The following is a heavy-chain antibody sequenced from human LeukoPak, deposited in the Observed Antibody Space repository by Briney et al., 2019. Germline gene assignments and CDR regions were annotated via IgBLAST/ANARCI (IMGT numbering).Heavy chain of an antibody. CDR1: GFTVGNNY. CDR2: IYSGGDT. D-gene: IGHD6-13*01. J-gene: IGHJ1*01. Sequence: GGSLRLSGRASGFTVGNNYMNWFRQAPGKGLEWVSNIYSGGDTSYADSVKGRFTISRHNSYNSLYLQMTSLSVEDTAIYYCARDPPGIAASVSGGWGRGTLVTVSS. CDR3: ARDPPGIAASVSGG. V-gene: IGHV3-53*01.